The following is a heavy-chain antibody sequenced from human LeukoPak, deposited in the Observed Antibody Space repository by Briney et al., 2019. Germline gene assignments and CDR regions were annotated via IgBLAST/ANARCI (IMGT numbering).Heavy chain of an antibody. CDR3: ARGAGWYNY. Sequence: KPSETLSLTCTVSGGSISSSSYYWGWIRQPPGKGLEWIGSIYYSGSTNYNPSLKSRVTISVDTSKNQFSLKLSSVTAADTAVYYCARGAGWYNYWGQGTLVTVSS. V-gene: IGHV4-39*07. CDR1: GGSISSSSYY. CDR2: IYYSGST. J-gene: IGHJ4*02. D-gene: IGHD6-19*01.